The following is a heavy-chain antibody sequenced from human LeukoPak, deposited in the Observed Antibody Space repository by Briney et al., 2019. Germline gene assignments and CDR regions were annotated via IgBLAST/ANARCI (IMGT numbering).Heavy chain of an antibody. CDR3: ARETGRGWLGDY. V-gene: IGHV3-48*04. D-gene: IGHD6-19*01. Sequence: PGGSLRLSCAASGFTFNNYAMSWVRQAPGKGLEWVSYISSSSSPIYYADSVKGRFTISRDNAKNSLYLQMNSLRGEDTAVYYCARETGRGWLGDYWGQGTLVTVSS. J-gene: IGHJ4*02. CDR2: ISSSSSPI. CDR1: GFTFNNYA.